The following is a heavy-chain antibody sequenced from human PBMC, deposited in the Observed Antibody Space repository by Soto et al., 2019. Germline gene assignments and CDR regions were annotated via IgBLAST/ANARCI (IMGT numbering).Heavy chain of an antibody. V-gene: IGHV3-21*01. D-gene: IGHD6-19*01. CDR3: ARALGIAVAGTYYFDY. CDR2: ISSSSSYI. CDR1: GFTFSSYS. Sequence: EVQLVESGGGLVKPGGSLRLSCAASGFTFSSYSMNWVRQAPGKGLEWVSSISSSSSYIYYADSVKGRFTISRDNAKNSLYLQMNSLRAEDTAVYYCARALGIAVAGTYYFDYWGQGTLVTVSS. J-gene: IGHJ4*02.